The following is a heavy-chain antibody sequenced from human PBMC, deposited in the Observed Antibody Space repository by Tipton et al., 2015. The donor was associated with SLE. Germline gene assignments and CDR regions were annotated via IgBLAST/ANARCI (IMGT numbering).Heavy chain of an antibody. CDR2: IKQDGSDK. CDR3: VRNGGMFDY. CDR1: GFTFSSHG. Sequence: SLRLSCAASGFTFSSHGMNWVRQAPGKGLEWVANIKQDGSDKYYVDSVKGRFTISRDDAKSSLYLQMNSLRAEDTAVYYCVRNGGMFDYWGQGTLVTVSS. J-gene: IGHJ4*02. V-gene: IGHV3-7*03. D-gene: IGHD3-16*01.